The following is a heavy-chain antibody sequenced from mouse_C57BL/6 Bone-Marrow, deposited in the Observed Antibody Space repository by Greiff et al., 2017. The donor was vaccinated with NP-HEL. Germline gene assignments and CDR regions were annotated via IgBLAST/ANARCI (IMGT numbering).Heavy chain of an antibody. D-gene: IGHD2-2*01. J-gene: IGHJ1*03. CDR3: TRWLPRYFDV. CDR2: IDPETGGT. V-gene: IGHV1-15*01. Sequence: QVQLQQSGAELVRPGASVTLSCKASGYTFTDYEMHWVKQTPVHGLEWIGAIDPETGGTAYNQKFKGKAILTADKSSSTAYMELRSLTSEDSAVYYCTRWLPRYFDVWGTGTTVTVSS. CDR1: GYTFTDYE.